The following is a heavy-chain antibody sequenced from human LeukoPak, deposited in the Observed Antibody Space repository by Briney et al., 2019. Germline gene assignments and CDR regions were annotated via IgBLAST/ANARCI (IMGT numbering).Heavy chain of an antibody. V-gene: IGHV3-33*06. J-gene: IGHJ4*02. CDR1: GFTFSSYG. D-gene: IGHD2-8*01. CDR2: IWYDGSNK. Sequence: GGSLRLSCAASGFTFSSYGMHWVRQAPGKGLEWVAVIWYDGSNKYCADSVKGRFTISRDNSKNTLYLQMNSLRAEDTAVYYCAKVFPYCTTCVCPYYFYSWGQATLVPVSS. CDR3: AKVFPYCTTCVCPYYFYS.